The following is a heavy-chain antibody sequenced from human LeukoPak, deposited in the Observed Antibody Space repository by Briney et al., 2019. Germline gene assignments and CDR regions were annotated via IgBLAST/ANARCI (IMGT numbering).Heavy chain of an antibody. Sequence: GGSLRLSCAASGFTFSRYGMHWVRQAPGKGLEWVAVISYDGSNKYYADSVKGRFTISRDNSKNTLYLQMNSLRAEDTAVYYCAKDQLGHDYGDPNAFDIWGQGTMVTVSS. CDR1: GFTFSRYG. CDR3: AKDQLGHDYGDPNAFDI. CDR2: ISYDGSNK. V-gene: IGHV3-30*18. J-gene: IGHJ3*02. D-gene: IGHD4-17*01.